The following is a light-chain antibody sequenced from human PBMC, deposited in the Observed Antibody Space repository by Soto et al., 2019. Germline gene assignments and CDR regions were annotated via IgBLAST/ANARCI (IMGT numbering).Light chain of an antibody. V-gene: IGKV3-20*01. CDR1: RSVSSSY. CDR2: GAS. Sequence: IVLTQSPDTLSLSPGERATLYCRASRSVSSSYVAWYQHKAGQAPRLLISGASNRATDSPDRFSGSESATDYTITIIRLEPEDFLVYYYQHYCSSPPYTFGQGTKLEIK. J-gene: IGKJ2*01. CDR3: QHYCSSPPYT.